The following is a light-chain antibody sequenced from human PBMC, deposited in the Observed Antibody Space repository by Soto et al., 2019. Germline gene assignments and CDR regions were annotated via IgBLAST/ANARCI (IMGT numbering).Light chain of an antibody. CDR1: QSVSSY. CDR3: QQFGNSPWT. V-gene: IGKV3-20*01. CDR2: GAS. Sequence: EIVLTQSPATLSLSPGERATLSCRASQSVSSYLAWYQQKPGQAPRLLIYGASTRATGIPDRFSGSGSGGDFTLTISRLEPEDFAVYFCQQFGNSPWTFGQGTKVDIK. J-gene: IGKJ1*01.